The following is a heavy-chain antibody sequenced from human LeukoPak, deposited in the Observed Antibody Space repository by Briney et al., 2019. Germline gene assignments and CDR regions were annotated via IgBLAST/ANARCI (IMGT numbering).Heavy chain of an antibody. CDR3: AREDYDTDY. J-gene: IGHJ4*02. Sequence: PGGSLRLSCAASGFTVSSNYMSWVRQAPGKGLEWVSAISGSGGSTYYADSVKGRFTISRDNAKNSLYLQMNSLRAEDTAVYYCAREDYDTDYWGQGTLVTVSS. V-gene: IGHV3-23*01. D-gene: IGHD3-22*01. CDR2: ISGSGGST. CDR1: GFTVSSNY.